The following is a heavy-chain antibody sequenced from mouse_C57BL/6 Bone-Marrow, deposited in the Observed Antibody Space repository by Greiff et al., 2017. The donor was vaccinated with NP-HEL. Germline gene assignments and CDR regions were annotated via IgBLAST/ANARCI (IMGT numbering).Heavy chain of an antibody. CDR3: ARVPFYSYGSSYEYFDV. CDR2: IYPGSGST. V-gene: IGHV1-55*01. CDR1: GYTFTSYW. J-gene: IGHJ1*03. D-gene: IGHD1-1*01. Sequence: QVQLQQPGAELVKPGASVKMSCKASGYTFTSYWITWVKQRPGQGLEWIGDIYPGSGSTNYNEKFKSKATLTVDTSSSTAYMQLRSLTSEDSAVYYCARVPFYSYGSSYEYFDVWGTGTTVTVSS.